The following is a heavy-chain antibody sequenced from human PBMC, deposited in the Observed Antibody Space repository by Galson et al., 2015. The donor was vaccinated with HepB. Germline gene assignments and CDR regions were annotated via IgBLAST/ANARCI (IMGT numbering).Heavy chain of an antibody. CDR2: ISSSGSTI. CDR1: GFTFSDYY. CDR3: ARDGSLYGSGSYSHVDYYYMDV. Sequence: SLRLSCAASGFTFSDYYMSWIRQAPGKGLEWVSYISSSGSTIYYADSVKGRFTISRDNAKNSLYLQMNSLRAEDTAVYYCARDGSLYGSGSYSHVDYYYMDVWGKGTTVTVSS. V-gene: IGHV3-11*01. J-gene: IGHJ6*03. D-gene: IGHD3-10*01.